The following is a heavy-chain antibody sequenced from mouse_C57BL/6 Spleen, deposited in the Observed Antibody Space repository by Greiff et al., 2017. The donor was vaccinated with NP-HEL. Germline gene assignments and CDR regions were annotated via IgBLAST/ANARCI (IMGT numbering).Heavy chain of an antibody. CDR1: GFSLNSYG. CDR2: IWSGGSS. V-gene: IGHV2-2*01. D-gene: IGHD2-4*01. Sequence: VQLQQSGPGLVQPSQSLSITCPVSGFSLNSYGVHWVRPSPGKGLEWLGVIWSGGSSDYNAAFISRLSISKDNSKSQVFFKMISLQADDTAIYYCARSYDYADAMDYWGQGTSVTVSS. CDR3: ARSYDYADAMDY. J-gene: IGHJ4*01.